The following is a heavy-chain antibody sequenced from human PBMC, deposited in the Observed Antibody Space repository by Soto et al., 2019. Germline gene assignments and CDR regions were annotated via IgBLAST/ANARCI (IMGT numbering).Heavy chain of an antibody. Sequence: SETLSLTCTVSGGSVSSGDYYWSWIRQHPGKDLEWIGYMHYSGTTYYNPSLKSRIAISVDTSQNQFSLKLSSVTAADTAVYYCARYYYHSSGFSNWFDPWGQGTLVTVSS. V-gene: IGHV4-31*03. CDR3: ARYYYHSSGFSNWFDP. CDR1: GGSVSSGDYY. J-gene: IGHJ5*02. D-gene: IGHD3-22*01. CDR2: MHYSGTT.